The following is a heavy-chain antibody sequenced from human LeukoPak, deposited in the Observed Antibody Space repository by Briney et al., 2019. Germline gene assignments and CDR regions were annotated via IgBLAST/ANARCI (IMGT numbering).Heavy chain of an antibody. CDR1: GFTFEDRA. CDR2: ISWNSGNT. D-gene: IGHD2/OR15-2a*01. J-gene: IGHJ6*02. Sequence: GGSLRLSCAASGFTFEDRAIHWVRQAPGKGLEWVAGISWNSGNTGYADSVKGRFTIFRDNAKNSLSLQMNSLRTEDTALYFCTKDMRAREYYYYYGMDVWGQGTTVTVSS. CDR3: TKDMRAREYYYYYGMDV. V-gene: IGHV3-9*01.